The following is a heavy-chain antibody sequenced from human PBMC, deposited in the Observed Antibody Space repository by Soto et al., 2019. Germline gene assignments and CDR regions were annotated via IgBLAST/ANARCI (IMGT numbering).Heavy chain of an antibody. D-gene: IGHD3-22*01. J-gene: IGHJ4*02. CDR1: GYTFTSYG. CDR2: ISAYNGNT. V-gene: IGHV1-18*01. Sequence: QVQLVQSGAEVKKPGASVKVSCKASGYTFTSYGIRWVRQAPGQGLEWMGWISAYNGNTNYAQKLQDRVTMTTDTSTRTAYMELRSLRSDGTAVYYCARSSYDSSGYYPFDYWGQGTLVTVSS. CDR3: ARSSYDSSGYYPFDY.